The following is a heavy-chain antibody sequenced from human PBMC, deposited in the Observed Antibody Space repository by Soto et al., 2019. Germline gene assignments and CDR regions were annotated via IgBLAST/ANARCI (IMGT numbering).Heavy chain of an antibody. D-gene: IGHD3-16*01. CDR3: ARAGEAGCSCPAP. V-gene: IGHV3-7*04. CDR2: TKPDGSES. J-gene: IGHJ5*02. CDR1: GFTFNNYW. Sequence: PGGSLRLSCAASGFTFNNYWMNWVRQAPGKGLEWVANTKPDGSESDYADSVKGRFTISRDNAKNTLYLQIESLRVEDTAVYYCARAGEAGCSCPAPGGQGALATVPS.